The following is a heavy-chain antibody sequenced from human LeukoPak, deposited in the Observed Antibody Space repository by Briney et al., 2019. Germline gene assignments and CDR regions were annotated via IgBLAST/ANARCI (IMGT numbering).Heavy chain of an antibody. CDR2: IFQSGST. CDR3: ARVGSDWNDVRYNWFDP. J-gene: IGHJ5*02. V-gene: IGHV4-30-2*01. D-gene: IGHD1-1*01. CDR1: GGSISRGDYS. Sequence: SQTLSLICAVSGGSISRGDYSWSWIRQPPGKGLEWIGYIFQSGSTYYNPSLKSRVTISVDRSKNQFSLKLSSVTAADTAVYYCARVGSDWNDVRYNWFDPWGQGTLVTVSS.